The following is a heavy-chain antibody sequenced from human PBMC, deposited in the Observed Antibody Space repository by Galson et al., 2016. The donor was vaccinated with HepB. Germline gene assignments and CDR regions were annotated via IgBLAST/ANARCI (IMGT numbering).Heavy chain of an antibody. CDR2: IYHTGTT. D-gene: IGHD3-16*01. Sequence: SETLSLTCAVSGDAISSNNNWWSWIRQSPGRGLEWIGDIYHTGTTNYNPSLETRVIISVDKSTNQFSLRLNSLTAADTAVYFCARAPSGLGGSYFDYWGQGTLVAVSS. J-gene: IGHJ4*02. CDR1: GDAISSNNNW. V-gene: IGHV4-4*02. CDR3: ARAPSGLGGSYFDY.